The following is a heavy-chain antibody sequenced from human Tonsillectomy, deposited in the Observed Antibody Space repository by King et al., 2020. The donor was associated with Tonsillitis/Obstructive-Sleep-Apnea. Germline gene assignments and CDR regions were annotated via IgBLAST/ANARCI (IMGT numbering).Heavy chain of an antibody. CDR1: GGSISSSTYY. V-gene: IGHV4-39*01. CDR2: IDYIGST. J-gene: IGHJ3*02. Sequence: QLQESGPGLVKPSETLSLTCTVSGGSISSSTYYWGWIRQPPGKGLEWIGTIDYIGSTYYNPSLKTRVTISVDTSNNQFSLKLSSVTAADTAVYYCARRVQLERRGDAFNIWGQGTMVTVSS. D-gene: IGHD1-1*01. CDR3: ARRVQLERRGDAFNI.